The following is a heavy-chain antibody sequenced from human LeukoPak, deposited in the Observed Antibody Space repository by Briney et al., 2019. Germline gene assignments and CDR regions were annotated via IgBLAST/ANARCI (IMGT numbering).Heavy chain of an antibody. CDR1: GGSISSGGYY. Sequence: SETLSLTCTVSGGSISSGGYYWSWIRQHPGKGLEWIGYIYYSGSTYYNPSLKSRVTISVDTSKNQFSLKLSSVTAADTAVYYCARGDYDFWSGYYPNWFDPWGQGTLVTVSS. CDR3: ARGDYDFWSGYYPNWFDP. J-gene: IGHJ5*02. CDR2: IYYSGST. V-gene: IGHV4-61*08. D-gene: IGHD3-3*01.